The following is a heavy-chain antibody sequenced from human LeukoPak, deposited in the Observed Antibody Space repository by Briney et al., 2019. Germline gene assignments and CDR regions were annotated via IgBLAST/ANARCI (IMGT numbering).Heavy chain of an antibody. Sequence: SGPTLVNPPHTLTLTCAFSGVSLGTRGACVYWVRQLPGTALAWLTRLAWDDDKYYTTSLKTRLTISKDNSKNQVVLTMTNMDPMDTATYYCARISLGVSNTFDYWGQGTPVTVSS. CDR2: LAWDDDK. V-gene: IGHV2-70*11. D-gene: IGHD3-10*01. CDR1: GVSLGTRGAC. J-gene: IGHJ4*02. CDR3: ARISLGVSNTFDY.